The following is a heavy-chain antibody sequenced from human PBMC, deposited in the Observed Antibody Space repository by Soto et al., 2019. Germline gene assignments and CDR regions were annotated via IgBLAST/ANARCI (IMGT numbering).Heavy chain of an antibody. V-gene: IGHV3-11*03. CDR2: ISGHSSDT. Sequence: QVQLLESGGGLVQPGGSLRLSCAASGFTVSGYYMGWIRQPPGKGLEWISYISGHSSDTNHADSVKGRFTISRDNAKNSLYLQMSSLRAEDTAVYFCATGQQVRMADIWGQGTMVTVSS. J-gene: IGHJ3*02. D-gene: IGHD6-13*01. CDR3: ATGQQVRMADI. CDR1: GFTVSGYY.